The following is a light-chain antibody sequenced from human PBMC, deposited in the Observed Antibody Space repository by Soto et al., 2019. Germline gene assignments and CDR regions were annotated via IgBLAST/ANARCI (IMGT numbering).Light chain of an antibody. CDR3: QQYQRYPPS. V-gene: IGKV3-15*01. Sequence: EIVLTQSPATLSVSPGERATLSCRASQSVFSSLAWFQQKPGQAPRLLIYGAATRATGIPARFSGSGSGTEFTLTISSLQSEDFAIYYCQQYQRYPPSFGGGTKLEIK. CDR2: GAA. J-gene: IGKJ4*01. CDR1: QSVFSS.